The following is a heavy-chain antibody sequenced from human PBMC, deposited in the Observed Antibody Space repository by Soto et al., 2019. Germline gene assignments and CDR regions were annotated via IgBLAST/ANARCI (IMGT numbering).Heavy chain of an antibody. CDR2: ISYDGSNK. Sequence: GGSLRLSCAASGFTFSSYGMHWVRQATGKGLEWVAVISYDGSNKYYADSVKGRFTISRDNSKNTLYLQMNSLRAEDTAVYYCAKAGPPAMSAFDIWGQGTMVTVSS. D-gene: IGHD5-18*01. CDR3: AKAGPPAMSAFDI. CDR1: GFTFSSYG. J-gene: IGHJ3*02. V-gene: IGHV3-30*18.